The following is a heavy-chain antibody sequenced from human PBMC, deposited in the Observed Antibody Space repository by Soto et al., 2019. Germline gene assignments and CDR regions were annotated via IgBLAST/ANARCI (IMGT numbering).Heavy chain of an antibody. Sequence: GVLRLSCAASGFTFSSYSMNWVRQAPGKGLEWVSSISSSSSYIYYADSVKGRFTISRDNAKNSLYLQMNSLRAEDTAVYYCARGGSYSDAFDIWGQGTMVTVSS. CDR3: ARGGSYSDAFDI. CDR2: ISSSSSYI. J-gene: IGHJ3*02. CDR1: GFTFSSYS. V-gene: IGHV3-21*01. D-gene: IGHD1-26*01.